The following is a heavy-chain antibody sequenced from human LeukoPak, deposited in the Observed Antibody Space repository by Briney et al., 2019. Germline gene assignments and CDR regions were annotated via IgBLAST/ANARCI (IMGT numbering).Heavy chain of an antibody. CDR2: IIPIFGTA. V-gene: IGHV1-69*13. D-gene: IGHD6-19*01. J-gene: IGHJ6*02. CDR1: GGTFSSYA. Sequence: GASVKVSCKASGGTFSSYAISWVRQAPGQGLERMGGIIPIFGTANYAQKFQGRVTITADESTSTAYMELSSLRSEDTAVYYCARPSAGYSSGWRPYYYYGMDVWGQGTTVTVSS. CDR3: ARPSAGYSSGWRPYYYYGMDV.